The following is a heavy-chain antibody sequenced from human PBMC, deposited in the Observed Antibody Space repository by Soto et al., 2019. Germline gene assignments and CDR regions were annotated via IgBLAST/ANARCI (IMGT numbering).Heavy chain of an antibody. CDR1: GFKFNIYW. D-gene: IGHD2-21*01. J-gene: IGHJ4*02. Sequence: EVHLVESGGDLVQPGGSLRLSCTASGFKFNIYWMSWVRQAPGKGLEWVANTNEEGSEKTFVDSVKGRFTISRDNAKNSLFLQMNSLRDEDTAVYYCARHLGGAASFDSWGQGTLVIVSS. CDR3: ARHLGGAASFDS. CDR2: TNEEGSEK. V-gene: IGHV3-7*03.